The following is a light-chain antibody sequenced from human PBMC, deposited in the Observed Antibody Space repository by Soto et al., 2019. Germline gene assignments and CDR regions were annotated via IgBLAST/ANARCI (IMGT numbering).Light chain of an antibody. CDR3: QQTYSFPRT. V-gene: IGKV1-39*01. CDR1: QSITNY. J-gene: IGKJ1*01. CDR2: IAS. Sequence: DIQMTQSPSSLSASVGDRVIITCRASQSITNYLNWYQQKPGRVPKLLIYIASSLQSGVPSRFSGSGSGTDFTLTISSLQPEDFATYYCQQTYSFPRTFGQGTKVDIK.